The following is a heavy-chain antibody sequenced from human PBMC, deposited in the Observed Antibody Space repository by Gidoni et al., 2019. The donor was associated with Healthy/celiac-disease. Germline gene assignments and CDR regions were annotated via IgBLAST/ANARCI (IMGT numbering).Heavy chain of an antibody. CDR1: GFTFTSHG. CDR3: ARDTPDYGDPYYYYGMYV. V-gene: IGHV3-33*01. J-gene: IGHJ6*02. D-gene: IGHD4-17*01. CDR2: IWYDGSNK. Sequence: LQLVESGGGVVQPGRSPRLRRAASGFTFTSHGWHWVRQAPGKGLGWVAVIWYDGSNKYYADSGKGRFTISRDNSKNTLYLQMNSLRAEDTAVYYCARDTPDYGDPYYYYGMYVWGQGTTVTVSS.